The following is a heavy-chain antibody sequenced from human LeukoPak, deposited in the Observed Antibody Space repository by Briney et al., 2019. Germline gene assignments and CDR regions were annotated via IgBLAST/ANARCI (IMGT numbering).Heavy chain of an antibody. CDR2: IYYSGSI. Sequence: SETLSLTCTVSGVPISNYYWSWIRQPPGKGLEWIGYIYYSGSINYNPSLKSRVTISVDTSKNQFSLKLTSVTAADTAVYYCARGERLGLDYWGQGTLVTVSS. CDR3: ARGERLGLDY. V-gene: IGHV4-59*01. D-gene: IGHD1-26*01. J-gene: IGHJ4*02. CDR1: GVPISNYY.